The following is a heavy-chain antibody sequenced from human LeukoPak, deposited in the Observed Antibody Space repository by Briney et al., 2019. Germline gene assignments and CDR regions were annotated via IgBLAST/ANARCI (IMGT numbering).Heavy chain of an antibody. Sequence: ASVKVSCKALGYTFTSNYMHWVRQAPGQGPEWMGVISPSGGSTTYAQKFQGRVTMTRDMSTSTVYMELSSLRSEDTAVYYCARDRHMVRGVIDYWGQGTLVTVSS. D-gene: IGHD3-10*01. CDR1: GYTFTSNY. CDR2: ISPSGGST. J-gene: IGHJ4*02. CDR3: ARDRHMVRGVIDY. V-gene: IGHV1-46*01.